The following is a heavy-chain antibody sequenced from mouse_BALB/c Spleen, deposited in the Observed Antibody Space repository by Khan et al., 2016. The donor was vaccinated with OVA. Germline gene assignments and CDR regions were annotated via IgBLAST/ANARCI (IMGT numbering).Heavy chain of an antibody. CDR1: GFSLSNYG. CDR3: ARSYDYVVGGFAY. J-gene: IGHJ3*01. V-gene: IGHV2-9*02. Sequence: VQLQESGPGLVAPSQSLSITCTVSGFSLSNYGVHWVRQPPGKGLEWLGVIWTGGITTYNSALMSRLSLSKDNSKSQVFLKMNRLQTDDTAIYYLARSYDYVVGGFAYWGQGTLVTVSA. CDR2: IWTGGIT. D-gene: IGHD2-4*01.